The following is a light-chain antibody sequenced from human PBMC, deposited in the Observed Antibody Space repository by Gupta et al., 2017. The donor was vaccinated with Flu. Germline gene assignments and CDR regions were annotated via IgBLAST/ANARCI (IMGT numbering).Light chain of an antibody. CDR2: EDS. CDR1: HCQKKY. Sequence: SYELPQPPSVSVSPGQRPGTPALEMHCQKKYAYWYQQKSGQAPVLVIYEDSKRPSGIPERFSGSSSGTMATLIISGAQLEDEADYYCYSADSSGNDWVFGGGTKLTVL. J-gene: IGLJ3*02. CDR3: YSADSSGNDWV. V-gene: IGLV3-10*01.